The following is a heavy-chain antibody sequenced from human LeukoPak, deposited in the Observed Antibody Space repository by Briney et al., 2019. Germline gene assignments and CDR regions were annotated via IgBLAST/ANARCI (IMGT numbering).Heavy chain of an antibody. J-gene: IGHJ5*02. CDR3: ARDGWDYDFWSGPNWFDP. D-gene: IGHD3-3*01. Sequence: GGSLRLSCAASGFTFSDYYMSWIRQAPGKGLEWVSSISSSSSYIYYADSVKGRFTISRDNAKNSLYLQMNSLRAEDTAVYYCARDGWDYDFWSGPNWFDPWGQGTLVTVSS. CDR1: GFTFSDYY. V-gene: IGHV3-11*06. CDR2: ISSSSSYI.